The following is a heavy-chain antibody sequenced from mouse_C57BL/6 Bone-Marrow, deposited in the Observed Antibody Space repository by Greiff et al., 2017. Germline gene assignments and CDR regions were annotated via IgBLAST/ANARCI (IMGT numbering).Heavy chain of an antibody. CDR3: ARGTVGWFAY. D-gene: IGHD3-3*01. J-gene: IGHJ3*01. CDR2: INPSSGYT. V-gene: IGHV1-4*01. Sequence: VKLMESGAELARPGASVKMSCKASGYTFTSYTMHWVKQRPGQGLEWIGYINPSSGYTKYNQKFKDKATLTADKSSSTAYMQLSSLTSEDSAVYYCARGTVGWFAYWGQGTLVTVSA. CDR1: GYTFTSYT.